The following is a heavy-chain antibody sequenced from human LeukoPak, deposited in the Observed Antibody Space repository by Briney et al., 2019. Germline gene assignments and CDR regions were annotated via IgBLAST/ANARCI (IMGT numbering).Heavy chain of an antibody. CDR3: ARGRPLIGATHDAFDI. CDR2: INPKSGDT. J-gene: IGHJ3*02. V-gene: IGHV1-2*02. Sequence: VXXKXXGYTFXAYYMHWVRQAPGQGLEWMGWINPKSGDTNYAQKFQGRVTVTRDTSISTAYMDLSRLRSDDTAVYYCARGRPLIGATHDAFDIWGQGTMVIVSS. D-gene: IGHD5-12*01. CDR1: GYTFXAYY.